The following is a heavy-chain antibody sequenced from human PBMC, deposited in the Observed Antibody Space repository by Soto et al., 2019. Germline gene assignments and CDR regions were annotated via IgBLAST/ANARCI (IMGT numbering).Heavy chain of an antibody. V-gene: IGHV1-18*01. Sequence: ASVKVSCKASGYTFTSYGISWVRQAPGQGLEWMGWISAYNGNTNYAQKLQGRVTMTTDTSTSTAYMELRSLRSDDTAVYYCARNLATTEGQNWFDPWGQGTLVTVSS. CDR2: ISAYNGNT. CDR1: GYTFTSYG. J-gene: IGHJ5*02. D-gene: IGHD5-12*01. CDR3: ARNLATTEGQNWFDP.